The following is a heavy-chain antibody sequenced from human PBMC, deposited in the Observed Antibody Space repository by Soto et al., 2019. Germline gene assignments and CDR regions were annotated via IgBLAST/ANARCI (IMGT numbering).Heavy chain of an antibody. CDR1: GGSVSSGSYY. Sequence: SXTLSLTCTVSGGSVSSGSYYWSWIRQPPGKGLEWIGYIYYSGSTNYNPSLKSRVTISVDTSKNQFSLKLSSVTAADTAVYYCARVGYYDFWSGASMDVWGQGTTVTVSS. J-gene: IGHJ6*02. D-gene: IGHD3-3*01. V-gene: IGHV4-61*01. CDR2: IYYSGST. CDR3: ARVGYYDFWSGASMDV.